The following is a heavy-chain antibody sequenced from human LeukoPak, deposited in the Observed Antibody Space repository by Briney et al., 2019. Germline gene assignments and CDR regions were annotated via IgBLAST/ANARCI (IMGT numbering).Heavy chain of an antibody. Sequence: SETLSLACTVSGGSISSSSYYWSWIRQPPGKGLEWIGYIYYSGSTNYNPSLKSRVTISVDTSKNQFSLKLSSVTAADTAVYYCARAAKWLPPDFDYWGQGTLVTVSS. CDR1: GGSISSSSYY. J-gene: IGHJ4*02. CDR2: IYYSGST. CDR3: ARAAKWLPPDFDY. D-gene: IGHD5-12*01. V-gene: IGHV4-61*01.